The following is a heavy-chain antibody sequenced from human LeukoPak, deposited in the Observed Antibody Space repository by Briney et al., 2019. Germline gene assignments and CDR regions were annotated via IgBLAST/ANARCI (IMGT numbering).Heavy chain of an antibody. Sequence: ASVKVSCEASGHTFSDYYVHWVRQAPGQGLEWMGWINPNSGGTNYARRFQGRVTMTRDTSIGTAYMELKRLRSDDTAVYYCARRLYGSGSPPFDYWGQGSLVTVSS. V-gene: IGHV1-2*02. CDR2: INPNSGGT. D-gene: IGHD3-10*01. CDR3: ARRLYGSGSPPFDY. J-gene: IGHJ4*02. CDR1: GHTFSDYY.